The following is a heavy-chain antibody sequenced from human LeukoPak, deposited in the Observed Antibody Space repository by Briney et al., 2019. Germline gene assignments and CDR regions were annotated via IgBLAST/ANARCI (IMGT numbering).Heavy chain of an antibody. CDR2: IYYSGST. CDR1: GGSISSSSYY. J-gene: IGHJ4*02. Sequence: PSETLSLTCTVSGGSISSSSYYWGWIRQPPGKGLEWIGSIYYSGSTYYNPSLKSRVTISVDTSKNQFSLKLSSVTAADTAVYYCATWNGYNDFDYWGQGTLVTVSS. V-gene: IGHV4-39*07. CDR3: ATWNGYNDFDY. D-gene: IGHD5-24*01.